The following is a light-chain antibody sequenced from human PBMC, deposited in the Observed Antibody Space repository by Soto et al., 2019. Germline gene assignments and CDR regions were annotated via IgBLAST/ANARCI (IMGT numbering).Light chain of an antibody. Sequence: QSVLTQPPSVSAAPGQTVTISCSGSSCNIGNNYVSWYQQLPGTAPKLLIYDNNKRPSGIPDRFSGSKSGTSATLGITGLQAGDEADYCCATGDSSLSARVFGTGTKLTVL. V-gene: IGLV1-51*01. CDR2: DNN. CDR3: ATGDSSLSARV. J-gene: IGLJ1*01. CDR1: SCNIGNNY.